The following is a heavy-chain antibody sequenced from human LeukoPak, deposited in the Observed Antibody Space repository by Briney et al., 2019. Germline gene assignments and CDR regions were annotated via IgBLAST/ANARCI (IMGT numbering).Heavy chain of an antibody. D-gene: IGHD3-9*01. CDR1: GGSFSGYY. V-gene: IGHV4-34*01. CDR3: ARAVDILTGYYMLWFDP. J-gene: IGHJ5*02. CDR2: INHSGST. Sequence: SETLSLTCAVYGGSFSGYYWSWIRQPPGKGLEWIGEINHSGSTNYNPSLKSRVTIPVDTSKNQFSLKLSSVTAADTAVYYCARAVDILTGYYMLWFDPWGQGTLVTVSS.